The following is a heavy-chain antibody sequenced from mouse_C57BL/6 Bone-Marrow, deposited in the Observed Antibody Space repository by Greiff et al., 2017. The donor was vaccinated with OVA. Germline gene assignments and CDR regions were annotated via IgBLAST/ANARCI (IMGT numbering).Heavy chain of an antibody. CDR2: IYPGSGHP. V-gene: IGHV1-81*01. CDR1: GYTFTSYG. J-gene: IGHJ2*01. CDR3: ANDYYFDY. Sequence: QVQLQQSGAELARPGASVKLSCTASGYTFTSYGISWVKQRTGPGLEWIGEIYPGSGHPYSTEKFQGKATMTADKSSSPAYMELRSLTSEDSAVYFCANDYYFDYWGQGTTLTVSS.